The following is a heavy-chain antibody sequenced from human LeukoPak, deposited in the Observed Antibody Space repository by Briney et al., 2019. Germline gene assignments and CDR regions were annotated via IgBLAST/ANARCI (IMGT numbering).Heavy chain of an antibody. CDR2: INHSGST. J-gene: IGHJ4*02. V-gene: IGHV4-34*01. CDR1: GGSFSGYY. CDR3: ARGRNSSTAAKVTMHFDY. D-gene: IGHD2-2*01. Sequence: SETLSLTCAVYGGSFSGYYWSWIRQPPGKGLEWIGEINHSGSTNYNPSLKSRVTISVDTSKNQFSLKLSSVTAADTAVYYCARGRNSSTAAKVTMHFDYWGQGTLVTVSS.